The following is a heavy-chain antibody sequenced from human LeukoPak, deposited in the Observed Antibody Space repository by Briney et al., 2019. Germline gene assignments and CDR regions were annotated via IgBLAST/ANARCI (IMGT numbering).Heavy chain of an antibody. Sequence: SETLSLTCTVSGTSINDYYWSWFRQPPGKRLEWIGYIYFSGHTNYSPPLKSRVTMSLDAPRDHFSLQLNSVTAADTAVYYCAIGHGYSGHALAYWGQGILVTVSS. CDR3: AIGHGYSGHALAY. V-gene: IGHV4-59*01. CDR2: IYFSGHT. CDR1: GTSINDYY. J-gene: IGHJ4*02. D-gene: IGHD5-12*01.